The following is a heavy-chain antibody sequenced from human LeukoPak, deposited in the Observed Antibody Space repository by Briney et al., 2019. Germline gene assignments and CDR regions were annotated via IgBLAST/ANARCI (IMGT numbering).Heavy chain of an antibody. Sequence: PGGPLRLSCAASGFTFSSYWMSWVRQAPGKGLEWVANIKQDGSEKYYVDSVKGRFTISRDNAKNSLYLQMNSLRAEDTAAYYCTRGQTTVTNWGQGTLVTVSS. V-gene: IGHV3-7*03. J-gene: IGHJ4*02. D-gene: IGHD4-17*01. CDR3: TRGQTTVTN. CDR2: IKQDGSEK. CDR1: GFTFSSYW.